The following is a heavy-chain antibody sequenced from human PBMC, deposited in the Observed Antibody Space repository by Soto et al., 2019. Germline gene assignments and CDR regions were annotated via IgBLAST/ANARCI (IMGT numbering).Heavy chain of an antibody. D-gene: IGHD6-6*01. V-gene: IGHV1-18*01. CDR3: ARVRGPIAARDFFDY. CDR2: ISAYNGNT. Sequence: GASLQVTCKASGYTFTSYGISWVRQAPGQGLEWMGWISAYNGNTNYAQKLQGRVTMTTDTSTSTAYMELRSLRSDDTAVYYGARVRGPIAARDFFDYWGRGTLVTVSS. CDR1: GYTFTSYG. J-gene: IGHJ4*02.